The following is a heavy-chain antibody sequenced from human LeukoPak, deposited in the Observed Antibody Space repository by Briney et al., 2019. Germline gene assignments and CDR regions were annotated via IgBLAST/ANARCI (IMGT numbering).Heavy chain of an antibody. Sequence: GASVKVSCKASGYTFTSYGISWVRQAPGQGLEWMGWISAYNGNTNYAQKLQGRVTMTTDTSTSTAYMELRSLRSDDTAVYYCARTRESSSLAYYYYGMDVWGQGTTVTVSS. CDR3: ARTRESSSLAYYYYGMDV. J-gene: IGHJ6*02. CDR1: GYTFTSYG. V-gene: IGHV1-18*01. CDR2: ISAYNGNT. D-gene: IGHD6-13*01.